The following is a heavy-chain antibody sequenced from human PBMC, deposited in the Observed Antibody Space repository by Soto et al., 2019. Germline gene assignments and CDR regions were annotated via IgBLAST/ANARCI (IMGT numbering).Heavy chain of an antibody. V-gene: IGHV4-30-4*01. CDR1: GGSISSGDYY. CDR2: IYYSGST. Sequence: PSETLSLTCTVSGGSISSGDYYWSWIRQPPGKGLEWIGYIYYSGSTYYNPSLKSRVTISVDTSKNQFSLKLSSVTAADTAVYYCARLYDIRGNYSWLDPGGKGPLVTFPS. CDR3: ARLYDIRGNYSWLDP. D-gene: IGHD3-22*01. J-gene: IGHJ5*02.